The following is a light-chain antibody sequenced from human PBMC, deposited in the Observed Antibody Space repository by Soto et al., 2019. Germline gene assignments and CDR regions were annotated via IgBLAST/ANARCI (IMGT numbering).Light chain of an antibody. J-gene: IGLJ2*01. V-gene: IGLV1-51*01. CDR2: DNN. CDR1: SSNIGNNY. CDR3: GTWDSSLIAGV. Sequence: QSVLTQPPSVSAAPGQKVTISCSGSSSNIGNNYVSWYQQFPGTAPKLLIYDNNKRPSGIPDRFSGSKSGTSATLGITGLQTGDEADYYCGTWDSSLIAGVFGGGTKLTV.